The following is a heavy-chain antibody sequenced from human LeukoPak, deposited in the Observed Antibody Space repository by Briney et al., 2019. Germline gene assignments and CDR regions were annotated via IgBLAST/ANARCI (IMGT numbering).Heavy chain of an antibody. CDR2: IYHSGST. CDR1: GGSISSGGYS. J-gene: IGHJ4*02. V-gene: IGHV4-30-2*01. CDR3: AGSALPERRIRSSSWYYFDY. D-gene: IGHD6-13*01. Sequence: KPSQTLSLTCAVSGGSISSGGYSWSWIRQPPGKGLGWIGYIYHSGSTYYNPSLKSRVTISVDRSKNQFSLKLSSVTAADTAVYYCAGSALPERRIRSSSWYYFDYWGQGTLVTVSS.